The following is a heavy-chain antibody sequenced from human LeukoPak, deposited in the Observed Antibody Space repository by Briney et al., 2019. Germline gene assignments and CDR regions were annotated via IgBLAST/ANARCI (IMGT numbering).Heavy chain of an antibody. V-gene: IGHV1-8*03. Sequence: ASVKVSCKASGYTFTSYDINWVRQATGQGLEWMGWMNPNNGNKAYAQKFQGRVTITRNTSISTAYMELSSLRSEDTALYYCARVGHYYGSGSSYTYYCYYMDVWGKGTAVTVSS. J-gene: IGHJ6*03. D-gene: IGHD3-10*01. CDR3: ARVGHYYGSGSSYTYYCYYMDV. CDR2: MNPNNGNK. CDR1: GYTFTSYD.